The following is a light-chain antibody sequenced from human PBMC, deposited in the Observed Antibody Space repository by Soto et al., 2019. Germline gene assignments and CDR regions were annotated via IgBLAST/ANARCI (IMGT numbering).Light chain of an antibody. CDR1: QTVSSNY. Sequence: EIILTQSPDTLSLSPGERATLSWSASQTVSSNYLAWCQQRPGQAPRLLIYGASTRAAGIPDRFSGSGSGTDFTLTISRLEPEDFAVYYCQQYGSSPITFGQGTRLEIK. V-gene: IGKV3-20*01. J-gene: IGKJ5*01. CDR3: QQYGSSPIT. CDR2: GAS.